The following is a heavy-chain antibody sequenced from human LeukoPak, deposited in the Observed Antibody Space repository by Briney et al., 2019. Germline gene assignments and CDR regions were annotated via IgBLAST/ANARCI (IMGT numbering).Heavy chain of an antibody. CDR2: IDTDSGDT. CDR3: ASEASCVGSSCYLRRFAS. CDR1: RYIFSAYY. J-gene: IGHJ4*02. D-gene: IGHD2-15*01. V-gene: IGHV1-2*02. Sequence: VASVKVSCKPSRYIFSAYYMHWVRQAPGQGLEWMGWIDTDSGDTKYAQNFQGRVTITRDSSTGTAYMELSSLISDDTAIYYCASEASCVGSSCYLRRFASWGPGTLVTVSS.